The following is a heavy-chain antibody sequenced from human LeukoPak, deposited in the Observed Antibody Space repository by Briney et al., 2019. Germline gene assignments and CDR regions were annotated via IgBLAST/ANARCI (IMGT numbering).Heavy chain of an antibody. CDR2: ISYDGSNK. Sequence: PGGSLRLSCAASGFTFSSYGMHWVRQAPGKGLEWVAVISYDGSNKYYADSVKGRFTISGDNSKNTLYLQMNSLRAEDTAVYYCAKDHRWLRSSNCFDYWGQGTLVTVSS. CDR1: GFTFSSYG. V-gene: IGHV3-30*18. J-gene: IGHJ4*02. CDR3: AKDHRWLRSSNCFDY. D-gene: IGHD5-12*01.